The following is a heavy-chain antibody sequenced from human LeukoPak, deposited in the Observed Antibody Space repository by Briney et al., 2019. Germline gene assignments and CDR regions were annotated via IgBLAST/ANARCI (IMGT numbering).Heavy chain of an antibody. CDR3: ARAVSGSLYGDFDF. CDR1: GYSFVFFG. J-gene: IGHJ4*02. Sequence: ASVKVSCKASGYSFVFFGVSWVRQAPGQGLEWMGWIDSHNGDTKYAERLQGRVFMTTDTSTSTSYMELRSLRSDDTAVYYCARAVSGSLYGDFDFWGQGTLVTVS. CDR2: IDSHNGDT. D-gene: IGHD1-26*01. V-gene: IGHV1-18*01.